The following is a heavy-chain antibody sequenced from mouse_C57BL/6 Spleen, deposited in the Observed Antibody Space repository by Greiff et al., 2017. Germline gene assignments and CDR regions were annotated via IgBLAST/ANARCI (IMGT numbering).Heavy chain of an antibody. D-gene: IGHD1-1*01. CDR3: TTNSPYYYGSSYVRSMDY. J-gene: IGHJ4*01. Sequence: VQLKQSGAELVRPGASVKLSCTASGFNIKDYYMHWVKQRPEQGLEWIGRIDPEDGDTEYAPKFQGQATMTADTSSNTAYLQLSSLTADDTAVYYCTTNSPYYYGSSYVRSMDYWGQGTSVTVSS. CDR2: IDPEDGDT. CDR1: GFNIKDYY. V-gene: IGHV14-1*01.